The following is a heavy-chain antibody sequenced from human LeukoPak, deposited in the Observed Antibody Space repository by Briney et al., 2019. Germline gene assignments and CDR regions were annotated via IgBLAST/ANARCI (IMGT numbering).Heavy chain of an antibody. CDR1: GGTFSSYA. Sequence: ASVKVSCKASGGTFSSYAISWVRQAPGQGLEWMGRIIPIFGIANYAQKFQGRVTITADKSTSTAYMELSSLRSEDTAVYYCARDSSGYGPYYGMDVWGQGTTVTVSS. J-gene: IGHJ6*02. V-gene: IGHV1-69*04. CDR2: IIPIFGIA. CDR3: ARDSSGYGPYYGMDV. D-gene: IGHD3-22*01.